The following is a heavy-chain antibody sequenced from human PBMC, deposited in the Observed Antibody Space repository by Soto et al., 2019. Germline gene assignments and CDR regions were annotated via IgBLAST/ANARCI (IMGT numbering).Heavy chain of an antibody. D-gene: IGHD1-26*01. CDR3: ARGEINGRMPSPRDDY. J-gene: IGHJ4*02. Sequence: EVQLVESGGGLVQPGGSLRLSCEASGFTFSNYAMHWVRQAPGKGLEYASAIGTNGGITYYANSVRGRFTISRDNSKNTVYLQMGSLRPEDMAVYYCARGEINGRMPSPRDDYWGQGTLVAVSS. V-gene: IGHV3-64*01. CDR2: IGTNGGIT. CDR1: GFTFSNYA.